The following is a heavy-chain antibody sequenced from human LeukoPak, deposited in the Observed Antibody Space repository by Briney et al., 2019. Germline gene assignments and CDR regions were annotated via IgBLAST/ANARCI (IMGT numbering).Heavy chain of an antibody. D-gene: IGHD1-26*01. Sequence: SETLSLTCSVSDGSINSYYWNWIRRPPGKGLEWIGYIYYNGNTNYSPSLKSRVTMSVDMSKNLFSLKVSSVTAADTAVYYCARGRSNYYGMDVWGQGTTVTVSS. CDR1: DGSINSYY. V-gene: IGHV4-59*01. J-gene: IGHJ6*02. CDR2: IYYNGNT. CDR3: ARGRSNYYGMDV.